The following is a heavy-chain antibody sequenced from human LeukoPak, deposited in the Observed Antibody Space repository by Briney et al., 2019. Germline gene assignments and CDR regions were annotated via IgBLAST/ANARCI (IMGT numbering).Heavy chain of an antibody. J-gene: IGHJ6*02. D-gene: IGHD3-10*01. Sequence: NPSETLSLTCTVSGGSISRYYWSWIRQPPGKGLEWIGYIYYTGSTNYNPSLKSRVTISVDTSKNQFSLKLSSVTAADTAVYYCARHMDSPGYFYGMDVWGQGTTVTVSS. CDR3: ARHMDSPGYFYGMDV. V-gene: IGHV4-59*08. CDR2: IYYTGST. CDR1: GGSISRYY.